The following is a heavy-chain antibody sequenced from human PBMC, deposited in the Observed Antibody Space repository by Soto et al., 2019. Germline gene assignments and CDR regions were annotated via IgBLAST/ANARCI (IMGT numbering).Heavy chain of an antibody. J-gene: IGHJ4*02. CDR2: ISGSGGST. CDR3: AKPPRRAYYYDSSGYSNGNYFDY. CDR1: GFTFSSYA. V-gene: IGHV3-23*01. Sequence: GGSLRLSCAASGFTFSSYAMSWVRQAPGKGLEWVSAISGSGGSTYYADSVKGRFTISRDNSKNTLYLQMNSLRAEDTAVYYCAKPPRRAYYYDSSGYSNGNYFDYWGQGTLVTVSS. D-gene: IGHD3-22*01.